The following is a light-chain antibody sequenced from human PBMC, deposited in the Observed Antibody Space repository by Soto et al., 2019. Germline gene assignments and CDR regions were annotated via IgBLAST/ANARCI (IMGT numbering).Light chain of an antibody. CDR2: AAS. Sequence: EIVMTQAPATLSVSPGDWATLSCRASQTVGTNLAWYQQKPGQGPRLLIYAASTRATGVPSRFSGSGSGTEFTLTISSLQSEDFAVYYCQQYNNWPPITFSQGTRLDI. J-gene: IGKJ5*01. V-gene: IGKV3-15*01. CDR3: QQYNNWPPIT. CDR1: QTVGTN.